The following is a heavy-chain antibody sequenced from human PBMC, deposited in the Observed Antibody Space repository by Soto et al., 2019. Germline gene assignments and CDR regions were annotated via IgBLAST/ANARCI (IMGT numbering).Heavy chain of an antibody. CDR2: ISGSGGST. CDR1: GFTFGSRA. CDR3: AKDLIKWELSDAFDI. D-gene: IGHD1-26*01. Sequence: PGGSLRLSCVASGFTFGSRAMSWVRQAPGKGLEWVSAISGSGGSTYYADSVKGRFTISRDNSKNTLYLQMNSLRAEGTAVYYCAKDLIKWELSDAFDIWGQGTMVTVSS. J-gene: IGHJ3*02. V-gene: IGHV3-23*01.